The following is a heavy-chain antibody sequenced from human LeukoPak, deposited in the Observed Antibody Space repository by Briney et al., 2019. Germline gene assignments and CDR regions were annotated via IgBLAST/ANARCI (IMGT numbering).Heavy chain of an antibody. J-gene: IGHJ3*02. Sequence: SVKVSCKASGGTFSSYAISGVRQAPGQGLEWMGGIIPIFGTANYAQKFQGRVTITADESTSTAYMELSSLRSEDTAVYYCARGLGMVLYDSSGYYYDAFDIWGQGTMVTVSS. V-gene: IGHV1-69*13. CDR3: ARGLGMVLYDSSGYYYDAFDI. D-gene: IGHD3-22*01. CDR1: GGTFSSYA. CDR2: IIPIFGTA.